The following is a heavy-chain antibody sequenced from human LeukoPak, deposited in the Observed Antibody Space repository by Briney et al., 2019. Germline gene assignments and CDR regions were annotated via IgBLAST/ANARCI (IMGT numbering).Heavy chain of an antibody. V-gene: IGHV3-30*04. D-gene: IGHD3-22*01. J-gene: IGHJ6*02. CDR2: ISYDGSNK. Sequence: GGSLGLSCAASGSTFSSYAMHWVRQAPGKGLEWVAVISYDGSNKYYADSVKGRFTISRDYSKNTLYLQMNSLRAEDTAVYYCARGYDSTGYSLDYYHGMDVWGQGTTVTVSS. CDR1: GSTFSSYA. CDR3: ARGYDSTGYSLDYYHGMDV.